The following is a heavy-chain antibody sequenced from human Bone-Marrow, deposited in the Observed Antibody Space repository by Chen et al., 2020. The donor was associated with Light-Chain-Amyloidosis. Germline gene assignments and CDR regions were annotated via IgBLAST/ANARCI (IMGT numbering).Heavy chain of an antibody. CDR1: GDSIDNYFYY. CDR2: IYTSGST. D-gene: IGHD2-15*01. J-gene: IGHJ5*02. Sequence: QLQLQESGPGLVRPSETLSLTGTVSGDSIDNYFYYWGWIRQAPGKGLEWIGTIYTSGSTYYNPSLKSRVAMSVDTSKKQFSLILNSVTAADTAMYYCARPATPIGRIWFDPWGQGILVTVSS. V-gene: IGHV4-39*01. CDR3: ARPATPIGRIWFDP.